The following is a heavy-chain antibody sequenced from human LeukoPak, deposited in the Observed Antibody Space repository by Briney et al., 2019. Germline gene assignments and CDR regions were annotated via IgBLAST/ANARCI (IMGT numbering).Heavy chain of an antibody. D-gene: IGHD3-22*01. CDR1: GFTFSSYA. Sequence: GRSLRLSCAASGFTFSSYAMHWVRQAPGKGLVWVSRINSDGSSTSYADSVKGRFTISRDNAKNTLYLQMNSLRAEDTAVYYCARDRRDDSSGYYYSWGQGTLVTVSS. J-gene: IGHJ4*02. V-gene: IGHV3-74*01. CDR2: INSDGSST. CDR3: ARDRRDDSSGYYYS.